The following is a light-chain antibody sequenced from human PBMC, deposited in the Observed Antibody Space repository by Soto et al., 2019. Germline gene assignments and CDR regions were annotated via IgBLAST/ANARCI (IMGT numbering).Light chain of an antibody. CDR2: EGS. CDR1: SSDVGSDNL. J-gene: IGLJ2*01. Sequence: QSALTQPASVSGSPGQSITISCTGTSSDVGSDNLVSWYQQHPGKAPKLMIYEGSKRPSGVSNRFSGSKSGNTASLTISGRQAEDEAEYYCCSYAGSSTHVVFGGGTKLTVL. V-gene: IGLV2-23*01. CDR3: CSYAGSSTHVV.